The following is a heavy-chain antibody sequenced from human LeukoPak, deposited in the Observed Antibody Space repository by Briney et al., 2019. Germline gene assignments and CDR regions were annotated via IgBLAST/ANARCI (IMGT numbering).Heavy chain of an antibody. V-gene: IGHV4-38-2*02. CDR1: GYSISSGFY. CDR2: IYHTGST. D-gene: IGHD5-24*01. CDR3: ARNNLHNYYMDV. J-gene: IGHJ6*03. Sequence: SETLSLTCTASGYSISSGFYWGWIRQPPGKGLEWIGSIYHTGSTYSNPSLKSRVTISVDTSKNQFSLKLSSVTAVDTAVYYCARNNLHNYYMDVWGKGTTVTVSS.